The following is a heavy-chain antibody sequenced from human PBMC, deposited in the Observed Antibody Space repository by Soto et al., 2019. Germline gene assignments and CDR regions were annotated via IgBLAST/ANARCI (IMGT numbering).Heavy chain of an antibody. CDR1: GYPFTKFG. V-gene: IGHV1-18*01. CDR3: AKDGGHVARMHICGMDV. D-gene: IGHD1-26*01. J-gene: IGHJ6*02. CDR2: ISGHSGGT. Sequence: QPQLVQSGVELKKPGASVRVSCKASGYPFTKFGINWVRQAPGQGLEWMGWISGHSGGTKYAPKFRDRLTMVTDTSSKTAYMELRSLKSADTAVYYCAKDGGHVARMHICGMDVWGQGTTVNVSS.